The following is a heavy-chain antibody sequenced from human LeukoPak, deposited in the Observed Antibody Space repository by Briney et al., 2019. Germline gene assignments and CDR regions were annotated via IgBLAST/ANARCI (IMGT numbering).Heavy chain of an antibody. CDR3: ARGALGFCSSTSYSDYYYGMDV. J-gene: IGHJ6*02. CDR2: IYYSGST. CDR1: GGSISSYY. D-gene: IGHD2-2*01. Sequence: PSETLSLTCTVSGGSISSYYWSWIRQPPGKGLEWIGYIYYSGSTNYNPSLKSRVTISVDPSKNQFSLKLSSVTAADTAVYYCARGALGFCSSTSYSDYYYGMDVWGQGTTVTVSS. V-gene: IGHV4-59*01.